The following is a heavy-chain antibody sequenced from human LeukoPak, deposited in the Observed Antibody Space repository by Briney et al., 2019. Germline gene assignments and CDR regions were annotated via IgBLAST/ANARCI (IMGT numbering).Heavy chain of an antibody. CDR3: AKDGAGSSLYMDV. CDR1: GFTFSDSA. D-gene: IGHD6-6*01. J-gene: IGHJ6*03. V-gene: IGHV3-74*01. Sequence: GGSLRLSCAASGFTFSDSAMHWVRQAPGKGLVWVSRINSDGSSTSYADSVKGRFTISRDNAKNTLYLQMNSLRAEDTAMYYCAKDGAGSSLYMDVWGKGTTVTVSS. CDR2: INSDGSST.